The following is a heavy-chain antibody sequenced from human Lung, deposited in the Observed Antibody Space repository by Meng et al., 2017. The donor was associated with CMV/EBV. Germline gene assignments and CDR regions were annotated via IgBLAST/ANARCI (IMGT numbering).Heavy chain of an antibody. J-gene: IGHJ4*02. D-gene: IGHD5-18*01. CDR2: IKSKTDGGTT. V-gene: IGHV3-15*01. Sequence: GGSLRLXCAASGFTFSNAWMSGVRQAPGKGLEWVGRIKSKTDGGTTDYASPVKGSFTISRDDSKNTLYLQMISLKTEDTAVYYCNTDPPSLRIQRVSGYWGQGXLVTVSS. CDR3: NTDPPSLRIQRVSGY. CDR1: GFTFSNAW.